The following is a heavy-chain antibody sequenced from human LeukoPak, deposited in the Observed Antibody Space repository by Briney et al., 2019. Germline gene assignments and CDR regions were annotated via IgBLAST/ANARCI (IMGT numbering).Heavy chain of an antibody. CDR2: VNLQGST. CDR3: ARSRDGYNRDAFDI. CDR1: GGSITQTNY. Sequence: TSETLSLTCDVSGGSITQTNYWTWVRQPPGKGLEWIGEVNLQGSTNYNPSLMGRVAISVDTSENHVSLQLTSVTAADTAVYYCARSRDGYNRDAFDIWGQGTMVTVSS. D-gene: IGHD5-24*01. V-gene: IGHV4-4*02. J-gene: IGHJ3*02.